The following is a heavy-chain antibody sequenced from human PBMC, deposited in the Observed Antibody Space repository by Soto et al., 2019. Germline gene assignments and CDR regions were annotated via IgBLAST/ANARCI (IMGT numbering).Heavy chain of an antibody. CDR2: INPSGST. D-gene: IGHD6-13*01. J-gene: IGHJ4*02. CDR3: ARGRKEYSSSWYVD. CDR1: GGSVSSGSYH. V-gene: IGHV4-39*06. Sequence: SETLSLTCTVSGGSVSSGSYHWSCIRQPPGKGLEWIGEINPSGSTNYNPSLKSRVTISVDTSKNQFPLKLTSVTAADTAVYYCARGRKEYSSSWYVDWGQGTMVTVSS.